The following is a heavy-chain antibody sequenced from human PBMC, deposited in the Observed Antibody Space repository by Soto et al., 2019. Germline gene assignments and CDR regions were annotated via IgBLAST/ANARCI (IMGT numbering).Heavy chain of an antibody. CDR3: ARARITIFGVVIPETSYYFDY. D-gene: IGHD3-3*01. J-gene: IGHJ4*02. CDR2: ISYDGSNK. V-gene: IGHV3-30-3*01. CDR1: GFTFSSYA. Sequence: GGALRLSCAASGFTFSSYAMHWVRQAPGKGLERVAVISYDGSNKYYADYVKGRFTISRDNAKNTLYLQMNSLRADDTAVYYYARARITIFGVVIPETSYYFDYWGQGTLVAVSS.